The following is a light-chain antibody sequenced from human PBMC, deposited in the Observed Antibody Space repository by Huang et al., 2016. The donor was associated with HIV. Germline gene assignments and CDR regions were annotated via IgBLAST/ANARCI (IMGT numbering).Light chain of an antibody. CDR3: QQYYASPQT. CDR1: QSVFSTSTNKDY. V-gene: IGKV4-1*01. Sequence: DIVMAQSPVSLAVSLGERVTLTCRSSQSVFSTSTNKDYLAWFQQKPGQPPKLLLFWSSTREVGVPDRFSGSGSGTHFTLTIANLEADDAAIYYCQQYYASPQTFGQGTRV. J-gene: IGKJ1*01. CDR2: WSS.